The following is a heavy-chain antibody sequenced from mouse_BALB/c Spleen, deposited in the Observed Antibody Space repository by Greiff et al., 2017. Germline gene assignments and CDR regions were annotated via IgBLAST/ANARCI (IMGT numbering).Heavy chain of an antibody. Sequence: VKDRFTISRDDSQSMLYLQMNNLKTEDTAMYYCVRVYDYDEYYFDYWGQGTTLTVSS. CDR3: VRVYDYDEYYFDY. V-gene: IGHV10-1*02. D-gene: IGHD2-4*01. J-gene: IGHJ2*01.